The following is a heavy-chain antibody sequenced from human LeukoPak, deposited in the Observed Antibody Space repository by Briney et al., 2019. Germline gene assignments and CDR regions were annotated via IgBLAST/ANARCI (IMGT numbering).Heavy chain of an antibody. V-gene: IGHV3-23*01. CDR2: ISDTGGST. D-gene: IGHD2-15*01. J-gene: IGHJ4*02. CDR1: GFTFSSYA. CDR3: ATELRRRNSGSWYFDY. Sequence: TGGSLRLSCAASGFTFSSYAMSWVRQAPGKGLEWVSAISDTGGSTYYADSVKGRFTVSRDNSKNTLYLQMNSLRAEDTAVYYCATELRRRNSGSWYFDYWGQGTLVTVSS.